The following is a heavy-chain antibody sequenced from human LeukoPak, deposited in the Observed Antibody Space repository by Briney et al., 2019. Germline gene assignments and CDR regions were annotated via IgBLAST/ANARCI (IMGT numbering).Heavy chain of an antibody. CDR2: IYYSGST. CDR3: ARDANVKVVVIGAGDDAFDI. CDR1: GGSISSSSYY. J-gene: IGHJ3*02. V-gene: IGHV4-39*07. Sequence: PSETLSLTCTVSGGSISSSSYYWGWIRQPPGKGLEWIGSIYYSGSTYYNPSLKSRVTISVDTSKNQFSLKLSSVTAADTAVYYCARDANVKVVVIGAGDDAFDIWGQGTMVTVSS. D-gene: IGHD3-22*01.